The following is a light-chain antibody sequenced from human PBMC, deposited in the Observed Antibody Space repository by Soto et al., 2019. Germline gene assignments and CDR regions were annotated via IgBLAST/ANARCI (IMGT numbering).Light chain of an antibody. CDR3: SSYTTSYTQV. Sequence: QSALTQPASVSGSPGQSITISCTGSSSDVGGYNYVSWYQHHPGKVPKPMIYEVSNRPSGVSNRFSGAKSGTTASLSISGFQAEDEADYYCSSYTTSYTQVFGGGTKLTVL. CDR1: SSDVGGYNY. J-gene: IGLJ3*02. V-gene: IGLV2-14*01. CDR2: EVS.